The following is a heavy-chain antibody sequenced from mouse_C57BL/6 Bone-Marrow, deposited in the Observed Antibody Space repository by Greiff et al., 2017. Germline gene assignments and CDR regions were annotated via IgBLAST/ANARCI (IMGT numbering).Heavy chain of an antibody. CDR3: ARLEYYAMDD. V-gene: IGHV1-82*01. CDR2: IYPNSGGT. CDR1: GYAFSSSW. Sequence: QVQLKESGPELVKPGASVKISCKASGYAFSSSWMNWVKQRPGKGLEWIGRIYPNSGGTKYNEKFKSKATLTVDKPSSTAYMQLSSLTSEDSAVXYCARLEYYAMDDWGQGTSVTVSS. J-gene: IGHJ4*01.